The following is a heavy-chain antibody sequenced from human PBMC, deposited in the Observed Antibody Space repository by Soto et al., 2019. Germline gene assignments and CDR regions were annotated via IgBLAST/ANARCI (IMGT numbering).Heavy chain of an antibody. V-gene: IGHV3-74*01. Sequence: GGSLRLSCAASGFTFSSYWMHWVRQAPGKGLVWVSRINSDGSSTSYADSVKGRFTISRDNAKNTLYLQMNSLRAEDTAVYYCARDLVSSSTDYYYYYMDVWGKGTTVTVSS. J-gene: IGHJ6*03. CDR1: GFTFSSYW. CDR3: ARDLVSSSTDYYYYYMDV. CDR2: INSDGSST. D-gene: IGHD2-2*01.